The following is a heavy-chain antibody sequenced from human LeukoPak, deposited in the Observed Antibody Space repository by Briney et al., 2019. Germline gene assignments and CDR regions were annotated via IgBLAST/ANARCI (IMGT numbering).Heavy chain of an antibody. CDR3: AREDGVVPAATYYYYYGMDV. D-gene: IGHD2-2*01. V-gene: IGHV3-11*01. CDR1: GFTFSDYY. CDR2: ISSSGSTI. J-gene: IGHJ6*02. Sequence: GGSLRLSCAASGFTFSDYYMSWIRQAPGKGLEGVSYISSSGSTIYYADSVKGRFTISRDNAKNSLYLQMNSLRAEDTAVYYCAREDGVVPAATYYYYYGMDVWGQGTTVTVSS.